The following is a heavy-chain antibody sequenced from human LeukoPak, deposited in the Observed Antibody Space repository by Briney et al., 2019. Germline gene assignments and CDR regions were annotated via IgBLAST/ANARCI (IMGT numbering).Heavy chain of an antibody. J-gene: IGHJ4*02. CDR2: INPNSGGT. CDR1: GYTFNAYF. CDR3: TRGGLLGGTEFDS. V-gene: IGHV1-2*02. Sequence: ASVKVSRKASGYTFNAYFIHWVRQAPGQGLEWMGWINPNSGGTHYAQKFQGRVTMTRDTSISTAYMELYRLKSDDTAFYYCTRGGLLGGTEFDSWGQGTLVTVSS. D-gene: IGHD1-26*01.